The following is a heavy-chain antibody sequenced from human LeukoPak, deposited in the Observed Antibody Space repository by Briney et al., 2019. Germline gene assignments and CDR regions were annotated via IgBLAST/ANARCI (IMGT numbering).Heavy chain of an antibody. CDR3: ASLEYYYGSGSPIFDI. D-gene: IGHD3-10*01. J-gene: IGHJ3*02. Sequence: GASVKLSCEASGRTFSSYAISWVRQAPGQGLEWMGRIIPILGIANYAQKFQGRVTITADKSTSTAYMELSSLRSEDTAVYYCASLEYYYGSGSPIFDIWGQGTMVTVSS. CDR2: IIPILGIA. V-gene: IGHV1-69*04. CDR1: GRTFSSYA.